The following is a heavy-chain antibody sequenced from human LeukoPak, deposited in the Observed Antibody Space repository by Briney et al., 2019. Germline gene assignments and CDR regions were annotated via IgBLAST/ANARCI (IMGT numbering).Heavy chain of an antibody. V-gene: IGHV3-23*01. J-gene: IGHJ4*02. Sequence: GGSLRLSCAASGFIFSNYAMSWVRQAPGKRLEWVSAISGGGGPTYYADSVKGRFTISRDNSKNTLYLQMNSRRAEDTAVYYCAKADIVGAWRHYFDYWGQGTLITVSS. CDR3: AKADIVGAWRHYFDY. CDR2: ISGGGGPT. D-gene: IGHD1-26*01. CDR1: GFIFSNYA.